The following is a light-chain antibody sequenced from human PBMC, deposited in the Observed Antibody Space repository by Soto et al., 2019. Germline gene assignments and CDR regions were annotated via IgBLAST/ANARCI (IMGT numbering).Light chain of an antibody. J-gene: IGLJ2*01. CDR1: SSNIGNNA. V-gene: IGLV1-36*01. Sequence: QSVLTQPPSVSEAPRQRVTISCSGSSSNIGNNAVNWYQQLPGKAPKLLIYGNVNRPSGVPERFSGSNSGTSASLAISGLQAEDEADYYCQCYDARLGGSGLFGGGTKLTVL. CDR3: QCYDARLGGSGL. CDR2: GNV.